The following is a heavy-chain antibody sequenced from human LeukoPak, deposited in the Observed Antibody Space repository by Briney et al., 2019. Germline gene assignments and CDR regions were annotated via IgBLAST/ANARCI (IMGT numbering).Heavy chain of an antibody. V-gene: IGHV4-39*01. CDR1: SFSISSGHYY. CDR3: ARQSTDVDS. CDR2: IYYSGST. Sequence: SETLSLTCTVSSFSISSGHYYWSWIRQPPRKGLEWIGNIYYSGSTYYNPSLKSRVTISVDRSKNQFSLKLSSVTAADTAVYYCARQSTDVDSWGQGTLVTVSS. J-gene: IGHJ4*02. D-gene: IGHD5/OR15-5a*01.